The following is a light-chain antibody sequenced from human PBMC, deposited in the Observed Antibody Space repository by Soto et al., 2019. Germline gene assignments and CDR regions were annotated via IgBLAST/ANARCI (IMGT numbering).Light chain of an antibody. J-gene: IGKJ1*01. CDR3: QQSYSTTRT. CDR1: QSISSY. V-gene: IGKV1-39*01. CDR2: AAS. Sequence: DIQMTQSPSSLSASVGDRVTITCRASQSISSYLNWYQMKPGEAPKLLIYAASSLQSGVSSRFSGSGSGTDFTLTINSLQPEDFATYYCQQSYSTTRTFGQGTKVDIK.